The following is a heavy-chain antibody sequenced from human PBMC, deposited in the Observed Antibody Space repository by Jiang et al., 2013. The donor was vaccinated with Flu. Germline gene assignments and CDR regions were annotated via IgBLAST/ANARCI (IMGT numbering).Heavy chain of an antibody. V-gene: IGHV4-39*01. D-gene: IGHD6-19*01. Sequence: PGLVKPSETLSLTCTVSGGSISSSSYYWGWIRQPPGKGLEWIGSIYYSGSTYYNPSLKSRVTISVDTSKNQFSLKLSSVTAADTAVYYCAGIAVAGTLTLDYWGQGTLVTVSS. J-gene: IGHJ4*02. CDR3: AGIAVAGTLTLDY. CDR2: IYYSGST. CDR1: GGSISSSSYY.